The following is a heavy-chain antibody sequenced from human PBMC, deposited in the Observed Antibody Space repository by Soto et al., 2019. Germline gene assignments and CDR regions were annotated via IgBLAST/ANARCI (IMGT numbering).Heavy chain of an antibody. J-gene: IGHJ4*02. V-gene: IGHV4-59*08. CDR2: IYYSGST. Sequence: PSETLSVTCTVSGGSISSYYWSWIRQPPGKGLEWIGYIYYSGSTNYNPSLKSRVTISVDTSKNQFSLKLSSVTAADTAVYYCARQGYYYDSSGYYYLDYWGQGTLVTVSS. CDR3: ARQGYYYDSSGYYYLDY. D-gene: IGHD3-22*01. CDR1: GGSISSYY.